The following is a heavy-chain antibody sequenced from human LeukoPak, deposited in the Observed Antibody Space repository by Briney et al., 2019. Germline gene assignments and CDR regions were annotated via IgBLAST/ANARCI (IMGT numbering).Heavy chain of an antibody. CDR3: ARQGYDILTGYIDAFDI. CDR2: IYYSGST. J-gene: IGHJ3*02. V-gene: IGHV4-59*08. Sequence: PSETLSLTRTVSGGSISSYYWSWIRQPPGKGLEWIGYIYYSGSTNYNPSLKSRVTISIDTSKNQFSLKLRSVTAADTAIYYCARQGYDILTGYIDAFDIWGQGTMVTVSS. D-gene: IGHD3-9*01. CDR1: GGSISSYY.